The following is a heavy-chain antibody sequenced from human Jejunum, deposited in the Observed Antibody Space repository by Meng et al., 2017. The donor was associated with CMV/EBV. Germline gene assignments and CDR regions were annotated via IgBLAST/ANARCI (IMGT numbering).Heavy chain of an antibody. CDR3: ARDIKNSRSSVDY. CDR1: GFTLSRDW. V-gene: IGHV3-74*01. CDR2: IDSDGSST. J-gene: IGHJ4*02. D-gene: IGHD6-6*01. Sequence: SGFTLSRDWMHWVRQGPGKGLVWVSRIDSDGSSTSYADSVKGRFTISRDNAKTTLYLQMNSLRAEDTAIYYCARDIKNSRSSVDYWGQGTQVTVSS.